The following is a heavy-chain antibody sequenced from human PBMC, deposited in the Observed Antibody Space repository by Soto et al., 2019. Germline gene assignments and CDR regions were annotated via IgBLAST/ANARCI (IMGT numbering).Heavy chain of an antibody. D-gene: IGHD2-8*02. CDR2: IYYSGST. CDR1: GGSFSDYD. J-gene: IGHJ4*02. Sequence: SETLSLTCAVYGGSFSDYDWSWIRQPPGKGLEWIGYIYYSGSTNYNPSLKSRVTISVDTSKNQFSLKLTSVTAADTAVYYCARDKITGLFDYWGQGTLVTVSS. V-gene: IGHV4-34*01. CDR3: ARDKITGLFDY.